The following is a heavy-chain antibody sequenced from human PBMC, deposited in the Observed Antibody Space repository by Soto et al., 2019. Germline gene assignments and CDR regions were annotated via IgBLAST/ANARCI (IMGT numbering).Heavy chain of an antibody. Sequence: QLQLQESGPGLVKPSETLSLTCTVSGGSISSSSYYWGWIRQPPGKGLEWIGSIYYSGSTYYNPSLKSRVTISVDTSKNQFSLKLSSVTAADTAVYYCARFGVKQWLEQEDYWGQGTLVTVSS. V-gene: IGHV4-39*01. CDR2: IYYSGST. CDR1: GGSISSSSYY. D-gene: IGHD6-19*01. J-gene: IGHJ4*02. CDR3: ARFGVKQWLEQEDY.